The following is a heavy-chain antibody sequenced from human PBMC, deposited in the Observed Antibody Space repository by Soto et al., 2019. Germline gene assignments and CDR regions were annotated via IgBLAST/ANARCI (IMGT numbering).Heavy chain of an antibody. V-gene: IGHV3-15*01. D-gene: IGHD4-17*01. Sequence: PGGSLRLSCAASGFTFSNAWMSWVRQAPGKRLEWVGRIKSKTDGGTTDYAAPVKGRFTISRDDSKNTLYLQMNSLKTEDTAVYYCTTAPEAYDYGNYGAFDIWGQGTMVTISS. J-gene: IGHJ3*02. CDR3: TTAPEAYDYGNYGAFDI. CDR1: GFTFSNAW. CDR2: IKSKTDGGTT.